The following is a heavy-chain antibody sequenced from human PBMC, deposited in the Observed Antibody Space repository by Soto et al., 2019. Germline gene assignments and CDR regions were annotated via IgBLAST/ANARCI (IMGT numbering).Heavy chain of an antibody. D-gene: IGHD3-3*01. V-gene: IGHV3-30-3*01. J-gene: IGHJ6*02. CDR2: ISYDGSSK. CDR1: GFTFSSYA. Sequence: QVQLVESGGGVVQPGRSLRLSCAASGFTFSSYAMHWVRQAPGKGLEWVAVISYDGSSKYYADSVKGRFTISRDNSKNTLYLQMNSLRAEDTAVYYCARETYYDFWSGPYYGMDVWGQGTTVTVSS. CDR3: ARETYYDFWSGPYYGMDV.